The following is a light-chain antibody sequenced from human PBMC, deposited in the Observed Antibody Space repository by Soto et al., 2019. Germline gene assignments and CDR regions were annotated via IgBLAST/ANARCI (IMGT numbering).Light chain of an antibody. CDR1: QSIATW. CDR3: QHYNSYPYT. Sequence: DIQLTQSPSTLSASIGDRVTITCRASQSIATWLAWYQQKPGRAPQVPIYKASGLERGVPSRFSGSGSGTEFTLTISSLQPDDLATYYCQHYNSYPYTFGGGTKVDIK. CDR2: KAS. V-gene: IGKV1-5*03. J-gene: IGKJ4*01.